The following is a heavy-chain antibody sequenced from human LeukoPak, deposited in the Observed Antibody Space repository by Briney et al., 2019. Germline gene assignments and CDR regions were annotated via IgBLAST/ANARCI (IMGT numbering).Heavy chain of an antibody. J-gene: IGHJ4*02. CDR2: IKQDGSEK. D-gene: IGHD1-26*01. V-gene: IGHV3-7*05. CDR1: GFTFSSYW. Sequence: GGSLILSCAASGFTFSSYWMTWVRQAPGKGLERVANIKQDGSEKYYVDSVKGRFSISRDNAKRSLYLQMNSLRAEDTAVYYCARDKSVGATPLDYWGQGSLVTVSS. CDR3: ARDKSVGATPLDY.